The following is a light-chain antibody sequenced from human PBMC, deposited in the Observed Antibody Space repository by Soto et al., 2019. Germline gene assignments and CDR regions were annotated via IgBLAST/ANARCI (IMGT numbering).Light chain of an antibody. Sequence: QSALTQPRSVSGSPGQSVTISCTGTSSDVGGYNYVSWYQQHPGKAPKLMIYDVSKRPSGVPDRFSGSKSGNTASLTISGLQAEDEADYYCCSYASSYTLVFGGGTQLTV. V-gene: IGLV2-11*01. CDR1: SSDVGGYNY. J-gene: IGLJ2*01. CDR3: CSYASSYTLV. CDR2: DVS.